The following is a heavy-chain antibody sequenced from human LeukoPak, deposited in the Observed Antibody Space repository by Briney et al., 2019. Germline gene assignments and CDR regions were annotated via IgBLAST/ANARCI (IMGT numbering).Heavy chain of an antibody. V-gene: IGHV3-66*01. J-gene: IGHJ4*02. CDR1: GGSFSGYY. Sequence: ETLSLTCAVYGGSFSGYYWSWVRQAPGKGLEWVSVIYSGGSTYYADSVKGRFTISRDNSKNTLYLQMNSLRAEDTAVYYCAREIDYDSSGYYYAYFDYWGQGTLVTVSS. CDR2: IYSGGST. D-gene: IGHD3-22*01. CDR3: AREIDYDSSGYYYAYFDY.